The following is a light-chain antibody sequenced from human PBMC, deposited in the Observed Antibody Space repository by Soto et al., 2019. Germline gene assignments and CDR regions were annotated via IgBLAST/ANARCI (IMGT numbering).Light chain of an antibody. CDR2: EVN. J-gene: IGLJ1*01. CDR3: CSFTSSNTHV. CDR1: SSDFGNYNL. V-gene: IGLV2-23*02. Sequence: QSVLTQPASVSESPGQSITISCTGTSSDFGNYNLVSWYQQHPGKVPKLILFEVNKRPSGVSGRFSGSKSGNTASLTISGLQAEDEADYYCCSFTSSNTHVFGTGTKLTVL.